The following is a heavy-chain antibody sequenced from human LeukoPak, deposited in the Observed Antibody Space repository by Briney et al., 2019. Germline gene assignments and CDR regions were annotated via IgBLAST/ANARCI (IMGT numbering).Heavy chain of an antibody. CDR1: GYTFSGTGWY. Sequence: GDSVKVSCKASGYTFSGTGWYLYWLRQAPGQGLECMGWIRPNNGDTAYAQKFEGRVAMTRDTSISTAYMELRRLRPDDTAVYFCARDGPAQMVDLDYWGQGTLVTVSS. D-gene: IGHD3-10*01. J-gene: IGHJ4*02. V-gene: IGHV1-2*02. CDR2: IRPNNGDT. CDR3: ARDGPAQMVDLDY.